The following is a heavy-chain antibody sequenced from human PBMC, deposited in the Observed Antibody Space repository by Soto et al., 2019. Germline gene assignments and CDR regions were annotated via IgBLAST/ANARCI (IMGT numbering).Heavy chain of an antibody. Sequence: SETLSLTCTVSGGSISSSIYYWGWIRQPPGKGLEWIGSIYYSGSTYYNPSLKSRVTISVDTSKNQFSLKLSSVTAADTAVYYCARSSLSCYYYGMDVWGQGTTVTVSS. CDR2: IYYSGST. CDR3: ARSSLSCYYYGMDV. J-gene: IGHJ6*02. CDR1: GGSISSSIYY. V-gene: IGHV4-39*01. D-gene: IGHD2-15*01.